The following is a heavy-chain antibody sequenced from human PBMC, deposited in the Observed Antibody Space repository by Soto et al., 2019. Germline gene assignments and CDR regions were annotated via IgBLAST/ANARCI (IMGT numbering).Heavy chain of an antibody. CDR1: GFTFSSYG. V-gene: IGHV3-33*01. J-gene: IGHJ6*03. Sequence: QVQLVESGGGVVQPGRSLRLSCAASGFTFSSYGMHWVRQAPGKGLEWVAVIWYDGSNKDYADSVKGRFTISRDNSKNTLYLQMNSLRAEDTAVYYCARDQGIVVVPAAAPPDYYYYIDVWGKGTTVTFSS. D-gene: IGHD2-2*01. CDR2: IWYDGSNK. CDR3: ARDQGIVVVPAAAPPDYYYYIDV.